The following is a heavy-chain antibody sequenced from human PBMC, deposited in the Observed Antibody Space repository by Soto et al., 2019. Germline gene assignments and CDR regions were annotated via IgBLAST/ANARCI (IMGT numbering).Heavy chain of an antibody. D-gene: IGHD3-3*01. V-gene: IGHV1-69*04. Sequence: SVKVSCKASGGTFSSYTISWVRQAPGQVLEWMGRIIPILGIANYAQKFQGRVTITADKSTSTAYMELSSLRSEDTSVYYCARDPRSSTILGGVTRPGAFDIWGQGTMVTVSS. CDR3: ARDPRSSTILGGVTRPGAFDI. CDR1: GGTFSSYT. CDR2: IIPILGIA. J-gene: IGHJ3*02.